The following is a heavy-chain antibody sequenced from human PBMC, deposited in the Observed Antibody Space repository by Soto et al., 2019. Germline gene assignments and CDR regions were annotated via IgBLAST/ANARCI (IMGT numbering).Heavy chain of an antibody. V-gene: IGHV3-74*01. CDR3: ARGNDFWSGVYYYYYYGMDV. J-gene: IGHJ6*02. D-gene: IGHD3-3*01. CDR2: INSDGSST. CDR1: GFTFSSYW. Sequence: GGSLRLSCAASGFTFSSYWMHWVRQAPGKGLVWVSRINSDGSSTSYADSVKGRFTISRDNAKNTLYLQMNSLRAEGTAVYYCARGNDFWSGVYYYYYYGMDVWGQGTTVTVSS.